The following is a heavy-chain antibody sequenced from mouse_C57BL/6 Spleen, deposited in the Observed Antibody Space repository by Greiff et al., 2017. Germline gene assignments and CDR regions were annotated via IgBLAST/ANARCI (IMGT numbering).Heavy chain of an antibody. J-gene: IGHJ2*01. V-gene: IGHV1-80*01. CDR3: AREGITTVVGYFDY. CDR1: GYAFSSYW. D-gene: IGHD1-1*01. CDR2: IYPGEGDT. Sequence: VQLQQSGAELVKPGASVKISCKASGYAFSSYWMNWVKQRPGKGLEWIGQIYPGEGDTNYNGKFKGKATLTADKSSSTAYMQLSSLTSEDSAVYFCAREGITTVVGYFDYWGQGTTLTVSS.